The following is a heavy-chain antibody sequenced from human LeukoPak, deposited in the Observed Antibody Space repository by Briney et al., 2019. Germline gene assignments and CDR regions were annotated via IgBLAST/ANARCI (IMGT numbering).Heavy chain of an antibody. CDR3: AYSTVVTRGYY. D-gene: IGHD4-23*01. J-gene: IGHJ4*02. V-gene: IGHV4-34*01. Sequence: SETLSLTCTVSGGSISSYYWSWIRQPPGKGLEWIGEINHSGSTNYNPSLKSRVTISLDTSKNQFSLKLSSVTAADTAVYYCAYSTVVTRGYYWGQGTLVTVSS. CDR2: INHSGST. CDR1: GGSISSYY.